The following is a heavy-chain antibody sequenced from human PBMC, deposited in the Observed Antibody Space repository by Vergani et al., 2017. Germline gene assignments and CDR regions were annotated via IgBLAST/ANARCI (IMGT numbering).Heavy chain of an antibody. V-gene: IGHV1-18*01. CDR3: ARDRSPGGEDYYYYYYGMDV. J-gene: IGHJ6*02. Sequence: QVQLVQSGAEVKKPGASVKVSCKASGHTFTSYGISWVRQAPGQGLEWMGWISAYNGNTNYAQKLQGRVTMTTDTSTSTAYMELRSLRSDDTAVYYCARDRSPGGEDYYYYYYGMDVWGQGTTVTVSS. CDR1: GHTFTSYG. CDR2: ISAYNGNT. D-gene: IGHD3-16*01.